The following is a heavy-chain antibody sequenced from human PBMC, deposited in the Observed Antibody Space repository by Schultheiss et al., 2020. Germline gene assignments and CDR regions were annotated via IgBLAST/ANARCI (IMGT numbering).Heavy chain of an antibody. CDR2: IYYSGST. D-gene: IGHD3-10*01. Sequence: SETLSLTCTVSGGSISSSSYYWGWIRQHPGKGLEWIGYIYYSGSTYYNPSLKSRVTISVDTSKNQFSLKLSSVTAADTAVYYCARGAPGLNLGLDCWGQGTLVTVS. CDR3: ARGAPGLNLGLDC. V-gene: IGHV4-39*07. CDR1: GGSISSSSYY. J-gene: IGHJ4*02.